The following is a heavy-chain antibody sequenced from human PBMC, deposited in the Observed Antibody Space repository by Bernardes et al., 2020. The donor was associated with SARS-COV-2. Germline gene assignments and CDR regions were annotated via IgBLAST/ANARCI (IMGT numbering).Heavy chain of an antibody. CDR2: IDYSGET. D-gene: IGHD3-16*02. CDR1: GDSLTAGSYY. V-gene: IGHV4-39*01. J-gene: IGHJ4*02. Sequence: SETLSLTCTVSGDSLTAGSYYWGWIRQPPGKGLEWMGSIDYSGETEDNPSLKSRVTMFIDTSKNQFSLKLTSVTAADTAVYYCARQFTLGPLSLLDYWGQGTLVTVSS. CDR3: ARQFTLGPLSLLDY.